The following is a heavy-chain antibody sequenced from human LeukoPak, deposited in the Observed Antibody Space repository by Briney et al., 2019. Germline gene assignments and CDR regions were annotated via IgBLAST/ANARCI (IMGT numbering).Heavy chain of an antibody. CDR1: GYPININYF. CDR3: ARSSNNWFDP. V-gene: IGHV4-38-2*01. J-gene: IGHJ5*02. CDR2: FYHSAST. Sequence: SETLSLTCAVSGYPININYFWGWIRPSPGKGLEWIGSFYHSASTYYNPSLKSRVSVSVDTSKNQFSLKLSSVTAADAAVYYCARSSNNWFDPWGQGTLVTVSS.